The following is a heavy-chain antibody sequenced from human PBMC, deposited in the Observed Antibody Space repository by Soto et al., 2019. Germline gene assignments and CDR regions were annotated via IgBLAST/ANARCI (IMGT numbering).Heavy chain of an antibody. CDR1: GFTFSSYA. J-gene: IGHJ4*02. CDR2: ISSNGGST. V-gene: IGHV3-64*04. Sequence: GGSLRLSCSASGFTFSSYAMHWVRQAPGKGLEYVSAISSNGGSTYYADSVKGRFTISRDNSKNTLYLQMNSLRAEDTAVYYCAAVVVAVDFDYWGQGTLVTVSS. CDR3: AAVVVAVDFDY. D-gene: IGHD2-15*01.